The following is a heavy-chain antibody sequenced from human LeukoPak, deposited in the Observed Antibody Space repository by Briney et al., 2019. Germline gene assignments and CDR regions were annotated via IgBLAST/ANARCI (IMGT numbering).Heavy chain of an antibody. CDR2: IKPDGSQK. Sequence: GGSLRLSCAPSGFTFSSSWMSWLRQAPGEGLEWVAHIKPDGSQKYYVDSVKGRFTNSRDNAKDSLDLQMSNLRAEDTAMYYCVTWYGNVNYWGQGALVTVSS. CDR3: VTWYGNVNY. CDR1: GFTFSSSW. V-gene: IGHV3-7*01. D-gene: IGHD4-23*01. J-gene: IGHJ4*02.